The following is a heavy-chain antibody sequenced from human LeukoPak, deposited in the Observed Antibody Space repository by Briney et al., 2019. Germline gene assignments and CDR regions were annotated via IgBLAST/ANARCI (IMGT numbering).Heavy chain of an antibody. D-gene: IGHD3-10*01. CDR1: GFTFSSNA. Sequence: PGGSLRLSCAASGFTFSSNAMSWVRQAPGKGLEWVSVLTGNDGRTYYADSVKGRFTISRDNSKNTLSLQMNSLRVEDTAVYYCAKDAVAPGSGGDYFDYWGQGTLASVSS. V-gene: IGHV3-23*01. CDR3: AKDAVAPGSGGDYFDY. J-gene: IGHJ4*02. CDR2: LTGNDGRT.